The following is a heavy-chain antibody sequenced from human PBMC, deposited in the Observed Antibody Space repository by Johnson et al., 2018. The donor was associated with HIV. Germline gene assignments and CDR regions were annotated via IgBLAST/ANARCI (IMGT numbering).Heavy chain of an antibody. Sequence: QVQLVESGGGVVQPGRSLRLSCAASGFTFSSYAMHWVRQAPGKGLEWVAVISYDGSTKYYADSVKGRFTISRDNSKNTLYFQMNGLRAEDTAVYYCAKQNRGAFDIWGQGTMVTVSS. J-gene: IGHJ3*02. V-gene: IGHV3-30*14. D-gene: IGHD1/OR15-1a*01. CDR3: AKQNRGAFDI. CDR1: GFTFSSYA. CDR2: ISYDGSTK.